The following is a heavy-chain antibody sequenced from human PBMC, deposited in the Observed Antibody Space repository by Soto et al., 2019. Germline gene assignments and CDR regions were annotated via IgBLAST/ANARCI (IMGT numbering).Heavy chain of an antibody. V-gene: IGHV3-30-3*01. CDR1: GFTFSSYA. CDR2: ISYDGSNK. J-gene: IGHJ2*01. D-gene: IGHD4-4*01. CDR3: SRDWEDYTLNWYFDL. Sequence: QVQLVESGGGVVQPGRSLRLSCEASGFTFSSYAMHWVRQAPGQGLEWVAVISYDGSNKYYADYVKGRFTIPRDNSKNTLYLQMNSLRAEDTAVYYCSRDWEDYTLNWYFDLWGRGTLVTVSS.